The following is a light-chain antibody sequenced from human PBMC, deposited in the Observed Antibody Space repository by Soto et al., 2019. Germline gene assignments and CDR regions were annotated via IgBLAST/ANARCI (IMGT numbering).Light chain of an antibody. V-gene: IGKV1-39*01. CDR1: QSISNY. CDR3: QQSYSTPRT. J-gene: IGKJ1*01. CDR2: AAS. Sequence: DIQMTQSPSSLSASVGDRVTITCRASQSISNYLNWYQQKPGKAPKLLMYAASSLQSGVPSRFGGSGSGTDFPLTIRSLQPEDFATYYCQQSYSTPRTFGQGTKVEIK.